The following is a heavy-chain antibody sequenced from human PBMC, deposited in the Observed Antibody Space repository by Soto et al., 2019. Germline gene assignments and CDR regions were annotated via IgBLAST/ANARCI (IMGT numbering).Heavy chain of an antibody. CDR2: ISGSGGST. CDR3: AGGFGSFDY. J-gene: IGHJ4*02. CDR1: GFTFSSYA. D-gene: IGHD3-16*01. V-gene: IGHV3-23*01. Sequence: EVQLLESGGGLVQPGGSLRLSCAASGFTFSSYAVSWVRQAPGKGLEWVSAISGSGGSTYYADSVKDRFTVSRDNSKNTLYLQMNSLRAEDTAVYYCAGGFGSFDYWGQGTLVTVSS.